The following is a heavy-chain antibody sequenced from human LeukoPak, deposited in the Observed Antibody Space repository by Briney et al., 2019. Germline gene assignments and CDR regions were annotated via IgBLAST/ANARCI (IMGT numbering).Heavy chain of an antibody. D-gene: IGHD5-18*01. CDR2: IHHSGKT. CDR1: GDSISSINW. V-gene: IGHV4-4*02. CDR3: ARAPDTAIPYYYMDV. Sequence: PSGTLSLTCAVSGDSISSINWWTWVRLSPEKGLEWIGEIHHSGKTNYNPSLKSRVNISLGKSKNHFSLRVNSVVAADTAIYYCARAPDTAIPYYYMDVWGKGTTVTVSS. J-gene: IGHJ6*03.